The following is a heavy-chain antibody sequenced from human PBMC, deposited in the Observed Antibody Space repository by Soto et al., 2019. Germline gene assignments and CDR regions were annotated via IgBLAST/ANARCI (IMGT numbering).Heavy chain of an antibody. CDR3: TRMSRSFDY. V-gene: IGHV1-46*03. CDR1: GYPFSNYH. J-gene: IGHJ4*02. CDR2: IDPDNGRT. Sequence: QVLLEQSGAEVRRPGASVKISCQASGYPFSNYHMHWVRQAPGQGLEWMGMIDPDNGRTKFAQSLHCRVTMTRDKSTNSVYMELRALKSEDTAIYFCTRMSRSFDYWGQGSHVTVSS.